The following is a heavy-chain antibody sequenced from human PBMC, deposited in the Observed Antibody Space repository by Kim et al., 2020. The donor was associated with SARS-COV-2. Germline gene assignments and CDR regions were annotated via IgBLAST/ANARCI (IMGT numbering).Heavy chain of an antibody. Sequence: SETLSLTCAVYGGSFSGYYWSWIRQPPGKGLEWIGEINHSGSTNYNPSLKSRVTISVDTSKNQFSLNLSFVTAADTAVYYCARGRCSSTSCPLRATISDYWGPGTLLTVSS. CDR1: GGSFSGYY. CDR2: INHSGST. J-gene: IGHJ4*02. CDR3: ARGRCSSTSCPLRATISDY. D-gene: IGHD2-2*01. V-gene: IGHV4-34*01.